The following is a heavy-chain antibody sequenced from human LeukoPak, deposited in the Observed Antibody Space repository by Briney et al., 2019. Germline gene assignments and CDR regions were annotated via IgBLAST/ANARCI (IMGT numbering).Heavy chain of an antibody. J-gene: IGHJ4*02. D-gene: IGHD5-12*01. CDR2: ISGSGGGT. Sequence: GESLKISCAASGFTFSSYAMSWVRQAPGKGLEWVSAISGSGGGTYYADSVKGRFTISRDNSKNTLYLQMNSLRAEDTAVYYCAKDDSYSGYVYWGQGTLVTVSS. V-gene: IGHV3-23*01. CDR1: GFTFSSYA. CDR3: AKDDSYSGYVY.